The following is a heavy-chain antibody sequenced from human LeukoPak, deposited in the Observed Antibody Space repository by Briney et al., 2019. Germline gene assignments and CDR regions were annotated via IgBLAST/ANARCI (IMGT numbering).Heavy chain of an antibody. Sequence: ASVKVSCKASGYTFTSYYMHWVRQAPGPGLEWVGIINPSGGSTSYAQKFQGRVTMTRDTSTSTVYMELSSLRSEDTAVYYCAREAVGAQPGYYGMDVWGQGTTVTVSS. V-gene: IGHV1-46*01. D-gene: IGHD1-26*01. J-gene: IGHJ6*02. CDR3: AREAVGAQPGYYGMDV. CDR2: INPSGGST. CDR1: GYTFTSYY.